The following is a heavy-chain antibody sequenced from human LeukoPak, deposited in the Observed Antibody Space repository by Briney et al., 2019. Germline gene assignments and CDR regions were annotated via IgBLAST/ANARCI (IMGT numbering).Heavy chain of an antibody. V-gene: IGHV1-46*01. J-gene: IGHJ4*02. D-gene: IGHD5-18*01. CDR3: ARNTRGYSYGLAYFDY. CDR1: GYTFTSYY. Sequence: ASVKVSCKASGYTFTSYYMHWVRQAPGQGLEWMGIINPSGGSTSYAQKFQGRVTMTRDTSTSTVYMQLSSLRSEDTAVYYCARNTRGYSYGLAYFDYWGQGTLVTVSS. CDR2: INPSGGST.